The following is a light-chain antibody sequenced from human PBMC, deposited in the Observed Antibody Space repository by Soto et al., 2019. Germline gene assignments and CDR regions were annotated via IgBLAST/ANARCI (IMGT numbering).Light chain of an antibody. J-gene: IGLJ1*01. CDR1: SNDIGGYYY. Sequence: QSALTQPASVSGSPGQSITISCTGTSNDIGGYYYVSWYQHHPGKAPKLMIYQVTNRPSGVSNRFSGSKSGNTASLTISGLQAEDEADYYCTSYSSSSTFYVFGPGTKVTVL. V-gene: IGLV2-14*01. CDR2: QVT. CDR3: TSYSSSSTFYV.